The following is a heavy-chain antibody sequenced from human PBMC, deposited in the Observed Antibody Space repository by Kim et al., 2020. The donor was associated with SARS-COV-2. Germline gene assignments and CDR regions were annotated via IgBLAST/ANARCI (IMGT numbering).Heavy chain of an antibody. CDR3: AKGHSSGWSYYSDY. D-gene: IGHD6-19*01. J-gene: IGHJ4*02. Sequence: ADSMQGRFTISRDNSKNSLYLQMNSLRTEDTALYYCAKGHSSGWSYYSDYWGQGTLVTVSS. V-gene: IGHV3-43*01.